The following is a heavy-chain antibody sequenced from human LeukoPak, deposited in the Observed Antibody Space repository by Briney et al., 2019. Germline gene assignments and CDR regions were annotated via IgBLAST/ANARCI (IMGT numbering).Heavy chain of an antibody. CDR1: GGSISSYY. V-gene: IGHV4-59*01. J-gene: IGHJ4*02. Sequence: PSETLSLTCTVSGGSISSYYWSWIRQPPGKGLEWIGYIYYSGSTNYNPSLKSRVTISVDTSKNQFSLKLSSVTAADTAVYYCARGLAVAGYSYFDYWGQGTLVTVSS. D-gene: IGHD6-19*01. CDR3: ARGLAVAGYSYFDY. CDR2: IYYSGST.